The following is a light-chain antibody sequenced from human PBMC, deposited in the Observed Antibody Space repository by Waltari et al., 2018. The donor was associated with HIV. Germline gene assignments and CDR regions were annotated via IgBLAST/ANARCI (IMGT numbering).Light chain of an antibody. J-gene: IGLJ3*02. CDR1: SSNIGSNY. CDR2: SNK. Sequence: PGQRVTISCSGSSSNIGSNYVYWYQQRPGTAPKLLIYSNKPRPSGVPDRISGSKSGTSASLAISGLQSVDKSDYYCAAWDDSLNAWVCGGGSKLTVL. V-gene: IGLV1-44*01. CDR3: AAWDDSLNAWV.